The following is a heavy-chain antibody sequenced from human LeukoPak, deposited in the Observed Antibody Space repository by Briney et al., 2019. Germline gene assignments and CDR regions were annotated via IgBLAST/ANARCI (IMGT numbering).Heavy chain of an antibody. D-gene: IGHD4-11*01. Sequence: PGGSLRLSCAASGFTFSSYSMNWVRQAPGKGLEWVSYISSSSSTIYYADSVKGRFTISRDNAKNSLYLQMNSLRAEDTAVYYCARGDDYRNPPMDYWAQGTLVTVPS. V-gene: IGHV3-48*01. CDR3: ARGDDYRNPPMDY. CDR2: ISSSSSTI. J-gene: IGHJ4*02. CDR1: GFTFSSYS.